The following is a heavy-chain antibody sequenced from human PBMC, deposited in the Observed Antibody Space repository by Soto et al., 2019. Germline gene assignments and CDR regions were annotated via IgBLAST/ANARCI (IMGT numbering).Heavy chain of an antibody. Sequence: SETLSLTCTVSGGSISSYHWSWIRQTPGKGLEWIGYVHYSWGSNYNPSLKSRVAISLDTSKSQFSLTLTSVTAADTAVYYCARQGFGVLHGLVDVWGQGTTVTVSS. D-gene: IGHD3-10*01. CDR2: VHYSWGS. CDR1: GGSISSYH. V-gene: IGHV4-59*08. J-gene: IGHJ6*02. CDR3: ARQGFGVLHGLVDV.